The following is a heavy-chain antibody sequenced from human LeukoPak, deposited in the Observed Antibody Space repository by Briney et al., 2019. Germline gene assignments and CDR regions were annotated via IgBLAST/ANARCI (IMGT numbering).Heavy chain of an antibody. Sequence: SVKVSCKPSGGTFSSYAISWVRQAPGQGLEWMGGIIPIFGTANYAQKFQGRVTITTDESTSTAYMELSSLRSEDTAVYYCARLDRDGYSDGYWGQGTLVTVSS. V-gene: IGHV1-69*05. J-gene: IGHJ4*02. CDR2: IIPIFGTA. D-gene: IGHD5-24*01. CDR3: ARLDRDGYSDGY. CDR1: GGTFSSYA.